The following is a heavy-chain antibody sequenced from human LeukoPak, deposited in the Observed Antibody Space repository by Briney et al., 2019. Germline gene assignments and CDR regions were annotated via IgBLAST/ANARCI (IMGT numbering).Heavy chain of an antibody. V-gene: IGHV3-7*01. CDR3: ATGSRSSGRYYFDY. CDR2: IKQDGSEK. D-gene: IGHD6-19*01. CDR1: GFTFSSYW. J-gene: IGHJ4*02. Sequence: GGSLRLPCADSGFTFSSYWMSWVRQAPGKGLEWVANIKQDGSEKYYVDSVKGRFTISRDNAKNSLYLQMNSLRAEDTAVYYCATGSRSSGRYYFDYWGQGTLVTVSS.